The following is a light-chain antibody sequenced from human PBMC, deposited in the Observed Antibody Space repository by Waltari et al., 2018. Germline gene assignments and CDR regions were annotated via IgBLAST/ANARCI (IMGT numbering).Light chain of an antibody. CDR3: QQCNSYLLT. CDR1: QSMGSS. J-gene: IGKJ4*01. Sequence: DIQMTQSPSTLPASVGDSVPITCRASQSMGSSLAWYPQKPGKAPKVVLYEASSLESGVPSRFSGSGSGTEFTLTISSLQPDDFATYYCQQCNSYLLTFGGGTKVEIK. CDR2: EAS. V-gene: IGKV1-5*03.